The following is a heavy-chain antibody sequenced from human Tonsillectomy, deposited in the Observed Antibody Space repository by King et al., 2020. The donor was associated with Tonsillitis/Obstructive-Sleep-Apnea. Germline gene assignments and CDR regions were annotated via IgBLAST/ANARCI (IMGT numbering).Heavy chain of an antibody. D-gene: IGHD3-10*02. CDR2: ICPGDSDT. V-gene: IGHV5-51*01. CDR3: ARESVRSSAFDI. J-gene: IGHJ3*02. CDR1: GYSITTYC. Sequence: QLVQSGAEVKKPGASLKISCKGSGYSITTYCIGWVRQMPGKGLEWMGIICPGDSDTRYSPSFQGQVTISADKSISTAYLQWSSLKASDTAIYYCARESVRSSAFDIWGQGTMVTVSS.